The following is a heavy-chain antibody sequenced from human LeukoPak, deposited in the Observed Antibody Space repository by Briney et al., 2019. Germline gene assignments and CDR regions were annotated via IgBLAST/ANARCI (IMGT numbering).Heavy chain of an antibody. CDR1: GGSISSDRFY. CDR2: IKSSNT. Sequence: PSETLSLTCTVSGGSISSDRFYWMWVRQPAGKGLEWIGRIKSSNTNYNPSLKSRVSISLDTSTNQFSLKLSSVTAADTAVYYCARVDYGDYVAENWFDPWGQGTLVTVSS. J-gene: IGHJ5*02. D-gene: IGHD4-17*01. CDR3: ARVDYGDYVAENWFDP. V-gene: IGHV4-61*02.